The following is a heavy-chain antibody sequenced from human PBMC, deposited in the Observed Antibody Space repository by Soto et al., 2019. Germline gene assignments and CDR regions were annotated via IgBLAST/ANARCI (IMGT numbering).Heavy chain of an antibody. J-gene: IGHJ5*02. Sequence: ESGGGVVQPGRSLRLSCAASGFTFSSYGMHWVRQAPGKGLEWVAVISYDGSNKYYADSVKGRFTISRDNSKNTLYLQMNSLRAEDTAVYYCAKDLRIAAAGTVDWFDPWGQGTLVTVSS. V-gene: IGHV3-30*18. CDR2: ISYDGSNK. CDR3: AKDLRIAAAGTVDWFDP. D-gene: IGHD6-13*01. CDR1: GFTFSSYG.